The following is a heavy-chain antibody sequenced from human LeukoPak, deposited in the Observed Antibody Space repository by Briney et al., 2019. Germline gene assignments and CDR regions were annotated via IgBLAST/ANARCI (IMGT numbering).Heavy chain of an antibody. CDR1: GGTFSSYA. Sequence: GASVKVSCKASGGTFSSYAISWVRQAPGQGLEWMGGIIPIFGTANIPQKFQGRVTITADKSTSTAYMELSSLTSEDTAVYYCARDNSVRDEAWWFNPWGQGTLVTVSS. CDR3: ARDNSVRDEAWWFNP. CDR2: IIPIFGTA. V-gene: IGHV1-69*06. D-gene: IGHD5-24*01. J-gene: IGHJ5*02.